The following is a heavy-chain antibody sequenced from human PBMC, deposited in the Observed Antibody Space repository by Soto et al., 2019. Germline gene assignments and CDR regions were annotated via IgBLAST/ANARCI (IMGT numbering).Heavy chain of an antibody. J-gene: IGHJ4*02. CDR2: MNPNSCNT. CDR3: ARSAFCSSTSCYDY. V-gene: IGHV1-8*01. Sequence: GASVKVSCKASGYIFSIYDINWVRQATGQGLEWMGWMNPNSCNTGYAQKFQGRVTMTRNTSISTAYMELSSLRSEDTALYYCARSAFCSSTSCYDYWGQGTLVTVSS. CDR1: GYIFSIYD. D-gene: IGHD2-2*01.